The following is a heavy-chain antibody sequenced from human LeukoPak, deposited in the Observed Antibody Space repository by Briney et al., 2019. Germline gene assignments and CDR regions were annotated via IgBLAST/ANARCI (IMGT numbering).Heavy chain of an antibody. CDR1: GFTFSSYA. CDR2: FSGSGGST. CDR3: AKGGYSNGRYYYYYMDV. J-gene: IGHJ6*03. V-gene: IGHV3-23*01. D-gene: IGHD5-18*01. Sequence: GGSLRLSCAASGFTFSSYAMSWARQAPGKGLEWVSSFSGSGGSTYYADSVKGRFTISRDNSKNTLYLQMNSLRAEDTAVYYCAKGGYSNGRYYYYYMDVWGEGTTVTVSS.